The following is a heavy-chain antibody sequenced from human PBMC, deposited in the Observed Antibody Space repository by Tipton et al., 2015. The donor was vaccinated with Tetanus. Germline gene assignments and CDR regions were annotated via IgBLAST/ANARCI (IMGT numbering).Heavy chain of an antibody. Sequence: TASGFIFSSYGIHWVRQAPGKGLEWVAVSWYDGTDKYYADSVKGRFTISRDNSKNTLYLQMSSLRAEDTAVYYCAREADCSGGSCFSGDFDNWGQGTQVTVSS. CDR1: GFIFSSYG. CDR2: SWYDGTDK. D-gene: IGHD2-15*01. V-gene: IGHV3-33*01. CDR3: AREADCSGGSCFSGDFDN. J-gene: IGHJ4*02.